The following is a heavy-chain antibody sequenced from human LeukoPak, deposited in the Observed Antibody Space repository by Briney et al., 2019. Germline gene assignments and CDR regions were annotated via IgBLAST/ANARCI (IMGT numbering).Heavy chain of an antibody. V-gene: IGHV3-30*18. D-gene: IGHD1-26*01. CDR2: ISYDGSNK. Sequence: GRSLRLSCAASGFTFSSYGMHWVRQAPGKGLEWVAVISYDGSNKYYADSVKGRFTISRDNSKNTLYLQMNSLRAEDTAVYYCAKEWEVGATTFWGQGTLVTVSS. CDR3: AKEWEVGATTF. CDR1: GFTFSSYG. J-gene: IGHJ4*02.